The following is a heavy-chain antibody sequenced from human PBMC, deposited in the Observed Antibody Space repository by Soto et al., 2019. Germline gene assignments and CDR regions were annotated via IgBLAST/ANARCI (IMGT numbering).Heavy chain of an antibody. CDR2: IIPVFGTA. V-gene: IGHV1-69*13. J-gene: IGHJ6*02. Sequence: GASVEVSCKASGGTFSSYAISWVRQAPGQGLEWMGGIIPVFGTANYAQKFQGRVTITADESTSTAYMELSSLRSEDTAVYYCARNFLIVVVPAAIDYYYYGMDVWGQGTTVTVSS. CDR1: GGTFSSYA. CDR3: ARNFLIVVVPAAIDYYYYGMDV. D-gene: IGHD2-2*01.